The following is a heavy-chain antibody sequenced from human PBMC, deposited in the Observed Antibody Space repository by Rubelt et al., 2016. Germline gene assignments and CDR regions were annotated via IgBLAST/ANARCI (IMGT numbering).Heavy chain of an antibody. CDR2: ISYDGSNK. D-gene: IGHD1-26*01. J-gene: IGHJ4*02. Sequence: VQLVESGGTLVKSGRSLRLSCAASGFTFSSYGMHWVRQAPGKGLEWVAVISYDGSNKYYADSVKGRFTISRDNSKSTRYLHINSLRAEDTAVYYCAKGSGNTSGPINWGQGTLVTVSS. V-gene: IGHV3-30*18. CDR3: AKGSGNTSGPIN. CDR1: GFTFSSYG.